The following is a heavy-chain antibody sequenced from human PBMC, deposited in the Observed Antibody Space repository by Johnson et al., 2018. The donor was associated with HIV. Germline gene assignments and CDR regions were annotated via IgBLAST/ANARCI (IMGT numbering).Heavy chain of an antibody. J-gene: IGHJ3*02. D-gene: IGHD3-10*01. CDR3: VRDRGTMLLDGAFDI. Sequence: VQLVESGGGVVQPGRSLRLSCAASGFTFSNYAMHWVRQAPGKGLEWVAVIGYDGSDKYYADSVKGRVTISRDNPKNTVYLHMNSLRAEDTAVYYCVRDRGTMLLDGAFDIWGQGTMVTVSS. CDR1: GFTFSNYA. V-gene: IGHV3-30*01. CDR2: IGYDGSDK.